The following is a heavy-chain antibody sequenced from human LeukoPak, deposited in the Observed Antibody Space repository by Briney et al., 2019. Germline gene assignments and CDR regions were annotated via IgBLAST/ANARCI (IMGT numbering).Heavy chain of an antibody. CDR3: AKDTFQTYYYDSSGYYYFDY. J-gene: IGHJ4*02. V-gene: IGHV3-23*01. CDR1: GCTFSSYA. D-gene: IGHD3-22*01. Sequence: GGSLRLSCVASGCTFSSYAMSWVRQAPGKGLEWVSGICGSGGGTYYADSVKGRFTISRDNSKNTLFLQMNSLRAEDTAVYYCAKDTFQTYYYDSSGYYYFDYWGQGTPVTISS. CDR2: ICGSGGGT.